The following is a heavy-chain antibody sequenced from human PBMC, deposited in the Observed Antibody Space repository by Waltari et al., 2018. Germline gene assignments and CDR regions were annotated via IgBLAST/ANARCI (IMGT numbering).Heavy chain of an antibody. Sequence: QVQLQQWGAGLLKPSETLSLTCAVYGGSFSGYYWSWIRQPPGKGLEWIGEINHSGSTNYNPSLKSRVTISVDTSKNQFSLKLSSVTAADTAVYYCARDRYYYGSGSSVDLWGRGTLVTVSS. V-gene: IGHV4-34*01. CDR2: INHSGST. J-gene: IGHJ2*01. D-gene: IGHD3-10*01. CDR3: ARDRYYYGSGSSVDL. CDR1: GGSFSGYY.